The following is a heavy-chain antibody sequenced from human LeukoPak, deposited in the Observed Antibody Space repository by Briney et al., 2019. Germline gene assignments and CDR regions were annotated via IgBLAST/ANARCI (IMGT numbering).Heavy chain of an antibody. Sequence: ASVKVSCKASGYTFTSYGISWVRPAPGQGPEWMGWISAYNGNTNYVQKLQGRVTMTTDTSTSTAYMELRSLRSDDTAVYYCARGNRFWSGYYFDYWGQGTLVTVSS. CDR1: GYTFTSYG. CDR2: ISAYNGNT. V-gene: IGHV1-18*01. D-gene: IGHD3-3*01. CDR3: ARGNRFWSGYYFDY. J-gene: IGHJ4*02.